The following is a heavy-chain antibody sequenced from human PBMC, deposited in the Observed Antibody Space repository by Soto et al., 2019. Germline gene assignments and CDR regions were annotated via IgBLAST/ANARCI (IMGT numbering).Heavy chain of an antibody. Sequence: ASVKVSCKASGYTFTSYGISWVRQAPGQGLEWMGWISAYNGNTNYAQKLQGRVTMTTDTSTSTAYMELRSLRSDDTAVYYCAREGGGNPALWYYYGMDVWGQGTTVTASS. D-gene: IGHD2-15*01. V-gene: IGHV1-18*01. CDR1: GYTFTSYG. J-gene: IGHJ6*02. CDR3: AREGGGNPALWYYYGMDV. CDR2: ISAYNGNT.